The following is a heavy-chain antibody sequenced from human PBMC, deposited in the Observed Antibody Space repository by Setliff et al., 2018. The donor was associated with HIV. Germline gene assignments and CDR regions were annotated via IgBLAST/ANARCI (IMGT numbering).Heavy chain of an antibody. D-gene: IGHD1-26*01. CDR1: GFTFSSCW. CDR3: ARDRGGSYTPLDF. CDR2: IKQDGSEK. V-gene: IGHV3-7*01. J-gene: IGHJ4*02. Sequence: GGSLRLSCAASGFTFSSCWVTWVRQGPGKGLEWVANIKQDGSEKYYVDSVKGRFTISRDNARNSLYLQLNSLRAEDTAVYYCARDRGGSYTPLDFWGQGTLVTVSS.